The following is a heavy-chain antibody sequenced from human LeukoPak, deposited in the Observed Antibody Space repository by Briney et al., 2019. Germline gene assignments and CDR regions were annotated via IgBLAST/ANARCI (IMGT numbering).Heavy chain of an antibody. D-gene: IGHD5-18*01. CDR2: IIPIFGTA. J-gene: IGHJ4*02. CDR3: ASPEGGYSYGYVY. CDR1: GYTFTGYY. V-gene: IGHV1-69*13. Sequence: ASVKVSCKASGYTFTGYYMHWVRQAPGQGLEWMGGIIPIFGTANYAQKFQGRVTITADESTSQAYMELSSLRSEDTAVYYCASPEGGYSYGYVYWGQGTLVTVSS.